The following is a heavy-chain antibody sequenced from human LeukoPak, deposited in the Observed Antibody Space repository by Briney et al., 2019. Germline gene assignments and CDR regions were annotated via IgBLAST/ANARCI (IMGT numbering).Heavy chain of an antibody. D-gene: IGHD3-10*01. J-gene: IGHJ4*02. CDR3: ATNYCGSGTYYHLYFDY. Sequence: PGGSLRLTCTPSRLTKSTYQMNRNRQAPGKGLEWVSYISPSRSTIYYADSVKVRFTISRDNAKNSLSQQMNSLRDEDTAMYFGATNYCGSGTYYHLYFDYTGRGCVVTVSS. V-gene: IGHV3-48*02. CDR1: RLTKSTYQ. CDR2: ISPSRSTI.